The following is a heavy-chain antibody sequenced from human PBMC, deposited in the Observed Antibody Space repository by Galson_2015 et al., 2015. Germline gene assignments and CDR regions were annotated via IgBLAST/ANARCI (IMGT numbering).Heavy chain of an antibody. J-gene: IGHJ4*02. CDR1: GFTFSSYG. CDR3: ARDRVSYLDY. D-gene: IGHD2-21*01. CDR2: IWYDGSNK. V-gene: IGHV3-33*01. Sequence: SLRLSCAASGFTFSSYGMHWVRQAPGKGLEWMAIIWYDGSNKYYADSVKGRFTISRDNSKNTLYLQMNSLRAEDTAVYYCARDRVSYLDYWGQGTLVTVSS.